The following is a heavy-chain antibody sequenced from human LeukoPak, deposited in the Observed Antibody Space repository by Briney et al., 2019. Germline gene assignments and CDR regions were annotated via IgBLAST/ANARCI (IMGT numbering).Heavy chain of an antibody. CDR1: GGTFSSYA. J-gene: IGHJ6*03. V-gene: IGHV1-69*05. CDR2: IIPIFGTA. D-gene: IGHD3/OR15-3a*01. Sequence: SVKVSRKASGGTFSSYAISWVRQAPGQGLEWMGGIIPIFGTANYAQKFQGRVTITTDESTSTAYMELSSLRSEDTAVYYCARGVSDWAAGYMDVWGKGTTVTVSS. CDR3: ARGVSDWAAGYMDV.